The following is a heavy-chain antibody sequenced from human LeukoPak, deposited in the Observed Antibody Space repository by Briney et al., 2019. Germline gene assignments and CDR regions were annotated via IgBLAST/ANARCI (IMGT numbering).Heavy chain of an antibody. CDR3: ARVPQAAGDYYYYMDV. V-gene: IGHV1-69*05. Sequence: SVKVSCTASGGTFSSYAISWVRQAPGQGLEWMGGIIPIFGTANYAQKFQGRVTITTDESTSTAYMELSSLRSEDTAVYYCARVPQAAGDYYYYMDVWGKGTTVTVSS. CDR1: GGTFSSYA. J-gene: IGHJ6*03. D-gene: IGHD6-13*01. CDR2: IIPIFGTA.